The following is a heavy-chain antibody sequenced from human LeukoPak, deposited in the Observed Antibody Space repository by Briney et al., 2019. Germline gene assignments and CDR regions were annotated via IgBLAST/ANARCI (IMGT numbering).Heavy chain of an antibody. D-gene: IGHD2-8*01. CDR2: NSHHGEDT. CDR3: ARGGVEALNRVYLDY. V-gene: IGHV3-30*14. J-gene: IGHJ4*02. Sequence: PGGSLRLSCAGSGFSLSSYAVLWVRQAPGKGLEWVAWNSHHGEDTYSADSVKGRVTISRDNAKNTLYLQISSLRLDDTAVYYCARGGVEALNRVYLDYWGQGTLVTVSS. CDR1: GFSLSSYA.